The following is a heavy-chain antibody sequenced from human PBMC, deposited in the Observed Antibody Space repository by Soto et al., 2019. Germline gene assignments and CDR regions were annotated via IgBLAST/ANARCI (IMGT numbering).Heavy chain of an antibody. Sequence: PGGSLRLSCAASGFTFSSYGMHWVRQAPGKGLEWVAVIWYDGSNKYYADSVKGRFTISRDNSKNTLYLQMSSLRAEDTAVYYCMRPAPRGRHYFYFGMDVWGQGTTVTVSS. V-gene: IGHV3-33*01. CDR2: IWYDGSNK. J-gene: IGHJ6*02. CDR1: GFTFSSYG. CDR3: MRPAPRGRHYFYFGMDV. D-gene: IGHD3-10*01.